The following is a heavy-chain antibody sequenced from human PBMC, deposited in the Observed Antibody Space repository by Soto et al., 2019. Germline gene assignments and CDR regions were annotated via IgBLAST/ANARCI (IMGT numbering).Heavy chain of an antibody. CDR3: ARDWNCSNTRCQNCFDP. Sequence: QVQLVQSGAEVTEPGASVKVSCKASGYTFISYGVSWVRQAPGQGLEWMGWISGNTGKTNYAQNLQGRVTMTTDTSMSTAYMELRSLISDDTAVYYCARDWNCSNTRCQNCFDPWGQGTLVTVSS. CDR2: ISGNTGKT. CDR1: GYTFISYG. V-gene: IGHV1-18*01. D-gene: IGHD2-2*01. J-gene: IGHJ5*02.